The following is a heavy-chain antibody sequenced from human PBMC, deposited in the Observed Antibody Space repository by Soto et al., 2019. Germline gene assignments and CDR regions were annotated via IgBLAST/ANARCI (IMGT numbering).Heavy chain of an antibody. CDR3: ASDPYYYASEF. D-gene: IGHD3-10*01. V-gene: IGHV3-11*01. CDR2: ISGGGDTI. J-gene: IGHJ4*02. Sequence: GASLKISCAASGFTFRDSYMTWIRQAPGKGLEWLSYISGGGDTIYYADSVKGRFTVSRDNAKNSLYLQMNNLRAEDTAVYYCASDPYYYASEFWGQGTLVTVSS. CDR1: GFTFRDSY.